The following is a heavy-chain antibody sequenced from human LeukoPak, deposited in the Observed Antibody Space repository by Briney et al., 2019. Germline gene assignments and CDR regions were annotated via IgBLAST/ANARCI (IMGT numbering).Heavy chain of an antibody. Sequence: ASVKVSCKASGYTFTSYGISWVRQAPGQGLEWMGWISAYNGNTNYAQKLQGRVTMTRDTSTSTVYMELSSLRSEDTAVYYCARDYSSSSGYHFDYWGQGTLVTVSS. V-gene: IGHV1-18*01. CDR2: ISAYNGNT. D-gene: IGHD6-6*01. CDR3: ARDYSSSSGYHFDY. J-gene: IGHJ4*02. CDR1: GYTFTSYG.